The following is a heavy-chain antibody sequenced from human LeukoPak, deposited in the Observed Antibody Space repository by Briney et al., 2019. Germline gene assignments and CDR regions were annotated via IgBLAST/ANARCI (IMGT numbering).Heavy chain of an antibody. CDR1: GGSFSGYY. CDR3: ARGIQWEHFDY. V-gene: IGHV4-34*01. D-gene: IGHD1-26*01. CDR2: IYYSGST. J-gene: IGHJ4*02. Sequence: SETLSLTCAVYGGSFSGYYWSWIRQPPGKGLEWIGSIYYSGSTYYNPSLKSRVTISVDTSKNQFSLKLSSVTAADTAVYYCARGIQWEHFDYWGQGTLVTVSS.